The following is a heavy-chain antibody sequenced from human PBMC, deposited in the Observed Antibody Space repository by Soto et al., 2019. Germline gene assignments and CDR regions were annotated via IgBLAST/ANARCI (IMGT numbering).Heavy chain of an antibody. CDR3: AKDGYYYDSSGYYFFDY. V-gene: IGHV3-23*01. D-gene: IGHD3-22*01. J-gene: IGHJ4*02. Sequence: GGSLRLSCAASGFTFSSYAMSWVRQAPGKGLEWATAISGSGGSTYYADSVKGRFTISRDNSKNTLYLQMNSLRAEDTAVYYCAKDGYYYDSSGYYFFDYWGQGTLVTVSS. CDR1: GFTFSSYA. CDR2: ISGSGGST.